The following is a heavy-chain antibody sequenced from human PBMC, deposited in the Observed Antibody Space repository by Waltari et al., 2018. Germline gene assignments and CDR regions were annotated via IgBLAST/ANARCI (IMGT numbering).Heavy chain of an antibody. D-gene: IGHD4-17*01. Sequence: QVQLQESGPGLVKPLETLSLTCSVSGGSIRSYYWSWIRQPAGKGLEWIGHIFTSGITKYIPALKSVVTMSVDTSKNQFSLKLTSVTAADTAVYYWARESGDYSPFDNWGQGTLVTVSS. CDR1: GGSIRSYY. V-gene: IGHV4-4*07. CDR3: ARESGDYSPFDN. CDR2: IFTSGIT. J-gene: IGHJ4*02.